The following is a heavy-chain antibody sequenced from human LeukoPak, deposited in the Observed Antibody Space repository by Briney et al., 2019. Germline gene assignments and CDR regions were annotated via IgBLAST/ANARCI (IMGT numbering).Heavy chain of an antibody. CDR1: GFTFSSYA. V-gene: IGHV3-30-3*01. CDR3: ARSTEDMAAHDY. CDR2: ISYDGSNK. Sequence: GRSLRLSCAASGFTFSSYAMHWVRQAPGKGLEWVAVISYDGSNKYYADSVKGRFTISRDNSKNTLYLQMNSLRAEDTAVYYCARSTEDMAAHDYWGQGTLVTVSS. D-gene: IGHD6-6*01. J-gene: IGHJ4*02.